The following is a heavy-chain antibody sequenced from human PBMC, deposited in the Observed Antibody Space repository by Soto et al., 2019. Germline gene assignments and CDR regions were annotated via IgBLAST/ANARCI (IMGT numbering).Heavy chain of an antibody. Sequence: GGSLRLSCAASGFTFSSYAMSWVRQAPGKGLEWVSAISGSGGSTYYADSVKGRFTISRDNSKNTLYLQMNSLRAEDTAVYYCAPGSEWELLLGRFFDYWGQGTLVTVSS. V-gene: IGHV3-23*01. D-gene: IGHD1-26*01. CDR3: APGSEWELLLGRFFDY. J-gene: IGHJ4*02. CDR2: ISGSGGST. CDR1: GFTFSSYA.